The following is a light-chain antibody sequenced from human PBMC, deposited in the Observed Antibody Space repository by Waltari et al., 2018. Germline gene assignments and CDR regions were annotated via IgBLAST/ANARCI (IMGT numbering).Light chain of an antibody. CDR2: ASS. CDR3: QIYNSAPLT. J-gene: IGKJ4*01. V-gene: IGKV1-27*01. Sequence: DIQMTQSPSSLSASVGDSVTITCRASQGISNYLVWYQQKPGGFPKLLIYASSTLQSGVPSRFSGSGSGTDFTLNIRSLPPEDGATYYCQIYNSAPLTFGGGTKVEIK. CDR1: QGISNY.